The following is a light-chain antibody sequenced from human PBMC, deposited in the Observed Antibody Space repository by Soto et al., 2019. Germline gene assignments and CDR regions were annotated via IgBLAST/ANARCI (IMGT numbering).Light chain of an antibody. CDR1: QSINNNY. Sequence: EVVLTQSTGTLSLSPGERANLSCRGSQSINNNYLAWYQQRPGQAPRLLIYGSSDRATGIPDRFSGSGSGTDFTLTISRLEPEDFAVYYCHQYGSSPPYTFGQGTKLEI. CDR3: HQYGSSPPYT. J-gene: IGKJ2*01. CDR2: GSS. V-gene: IGKV3-20*01.